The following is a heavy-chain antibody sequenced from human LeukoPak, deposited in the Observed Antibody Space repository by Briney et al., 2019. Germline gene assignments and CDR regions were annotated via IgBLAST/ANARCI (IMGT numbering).Heavy chain of an antibody. CDR3: AKDSYYYDSSGYYLFGSSLDY. CDR2: ISYDGSNK. D-gene: IGHD3-22*01. Sequence: GGSLRLSCAASGFTFSSYGMHWVRQAPGKGLEWVAVISYDGSNKYYADSVKGRFTISRDNSKNTLYLQMNSLRAEDTAVYYCAKDSYYYDSSGYYLFGSSLDYWGQGTLDTVSS. V-gene: IGHV3-30*18. J-gene: IGHJ4*02. CDR1: GFTFSSYG.